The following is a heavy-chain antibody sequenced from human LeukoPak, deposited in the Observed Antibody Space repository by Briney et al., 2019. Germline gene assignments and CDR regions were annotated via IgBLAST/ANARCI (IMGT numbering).Heavy chain of an antibody. D-gene: IGHD3-10*01. CDR1: GFTFSSYS. Sequence: GGSLRLSCAVSGFTFSSYSMTWVPQAPGKGLEWVSYISSGSAAIYYADSVKGRFTISRDNANNSLFLQMSSLRAEDTAMYYCARPGGSGNFYIYWGQGTLVTVSS. CDR2: ISSGSAAI. V-gene: IGHV3-48*01. CDR3: ARPGGSGNFYIY. J-gene: IGHJ4*02.